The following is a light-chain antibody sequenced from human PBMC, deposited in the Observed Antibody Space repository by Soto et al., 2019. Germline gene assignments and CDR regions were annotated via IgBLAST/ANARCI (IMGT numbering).Light chain of an antibody. V-gene: IGKV1-27*01. CDR3: LEYNSARLT. Sequence: DIQMTQSPSSLSASVGDRVTITCRASQGISNYLAWYQQEPGKVPNLLIYTASTLHSGVPSRFSGSGSGTDFNLTISSLQPEDVATYYCLEYNSARLTFGGGTKGEIK. CDR1: QGISNY. J-gene: IGKJ4*01. CDR2: TAS.